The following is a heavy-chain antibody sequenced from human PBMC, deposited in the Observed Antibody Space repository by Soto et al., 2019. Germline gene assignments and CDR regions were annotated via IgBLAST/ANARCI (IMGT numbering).Heavy chain of an antibody. CDR3: ARGDYYDTSGPFSDAFDI. Sequence: EVQLVESGGGLVQPGGSLRLSCAASGFTFNKYWMSWVRQAPGKGLEWVANIKPDGSEKWYVDSVKGRFTISRDNAKNSVYLQMNSLRAEDTAVYFCARGDYYDTSGPFSDAFDIWGQGTMVTVSS. J-gene: IGHJ3*02. D-gene: IGHD3-22*01. V-gene: IGHV3-7*04. CDR2: IKPDGSEK. CDR1: GFTFNKYW.